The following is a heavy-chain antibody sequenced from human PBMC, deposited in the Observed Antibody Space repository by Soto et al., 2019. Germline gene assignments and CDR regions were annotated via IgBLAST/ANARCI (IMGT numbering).Heavy chain of an antibody. CDR1: GYNFAGYW. J-gene: IGHJ4*02. D-gene: IGHD3-3*01. Sequence: GESLMISCKGSGYNFAGYWIAWVRQMPGKGLELMGIIYPSDSDTRYRPSFQGQVTISADKSISSAYLQWSSLRDSDTAMYYCARGGVSTRTFDYWGQGTPVTVS. CDR2: IYPSDSDT. CDR3: ARGGVSTRTFDY. V-gene: IGHV5-51*01.